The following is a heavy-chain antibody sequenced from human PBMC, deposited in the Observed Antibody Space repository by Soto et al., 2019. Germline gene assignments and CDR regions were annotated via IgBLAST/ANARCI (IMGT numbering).Heavy chain of an antibody. D-gene: IGHD2-2*01. CDR2: INHSGST. Sequence: QVQLQQWGAGLLKPSETLSLTCAVYGGSFSGYYWSWIRQPPGKGLEWIEEINHSGSTNYNPSLKSRVTISVDTSKNQFSLKLSSVTAADTAVYYCARGRIVVVPAAMRNWFDPWGQGTLVTVSS. J-gene: IGHJ5*02. CDR3: ARGRIVVVPAAMRNWFDP. CDR1: GGSFSGYY. V-gene: IGHV4-34*01.